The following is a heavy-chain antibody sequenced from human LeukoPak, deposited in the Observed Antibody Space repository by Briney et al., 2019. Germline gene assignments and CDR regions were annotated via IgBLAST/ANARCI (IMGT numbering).Heavy chain of an antibody. V-gene: IGHV3-48*04. J-gene: IGHJ4*02. Sequence: GGSLRLSCAASGFTFSSYSMNWVRQAPGKGLEWVSYISSSSSTIYYADSVKGRFTISRDNAKNSLYLQMNSLRAEDTAVYYGARDTSIAAAVTFENGAQEPLATVPS. D-gene: IGHD6-13*01. CDR1: GFTFSSYS. CDR2: ISSSSSTI. CDR3: ARDTSIAAAVTFEN.